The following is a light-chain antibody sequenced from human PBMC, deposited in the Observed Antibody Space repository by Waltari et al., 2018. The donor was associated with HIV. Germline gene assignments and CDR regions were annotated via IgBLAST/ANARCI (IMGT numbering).Light chain of an antibody. CDR3: QPDLDWPAWT. CDR1: RNIGGN. V-gene: IGKV3-15*01. J-gene: IGKJ1*01. CDR2: GAS. Sequence: ILMTQSPVTLSVSPGETATLSCRASRNIGGNLAWYQQKPGQAPRLVIYGASSRPAAIPARFSGRGSGTEFSLTITSLQAEDCAVYYCQPDLDWPAWTFGQGTKVEV.